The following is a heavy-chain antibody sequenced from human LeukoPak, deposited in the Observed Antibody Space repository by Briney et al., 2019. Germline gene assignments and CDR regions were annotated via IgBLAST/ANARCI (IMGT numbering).Heavy chain of an antibody. CDR1: GVSISSYY. D-gene: IGHD3-10*01. V-gene: IGHV4-4*07. CDR3: ARDRELWFGGYGMDV. CDR2: IYTSGST. Sequence: SETLSLTCTVSGVSISSYYWSWIRQPAGKGLEWIGRIYTSGSTNYNPSLKSRVTMSVDTSKNQFSLKLSSVTAADTAVYYCARDRELWFGGYGMDVWGQGTTVTVSS. J-gene: IGHJ6*02.